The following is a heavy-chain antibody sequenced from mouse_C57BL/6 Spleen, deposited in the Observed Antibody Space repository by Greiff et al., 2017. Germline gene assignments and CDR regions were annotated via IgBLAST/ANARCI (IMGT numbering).Heavy chain of an antibody. J-gene: IGHJ4*01. Sequence: VQLQQSGAELARPGASVKLSCKASGYTFTSYGISWVKQRTGQGLEWIGEFYPRSGNTYYNEKSKGKAPLTVDKSSSTAYMVLRCLTSEDSAVYFCARDNGGAMDYWGQGTSVTVSS. CDR2: FYPRSGNT. CDR1: GYTFTSYG. D-gene: IGHD1-3*01. CDR3: ARDNGGAMDY. V-gene: IGHV1-81*01.